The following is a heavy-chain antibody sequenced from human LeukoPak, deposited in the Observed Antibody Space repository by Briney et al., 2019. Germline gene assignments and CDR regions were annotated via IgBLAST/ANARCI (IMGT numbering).Heavy chain of an antibody. CDR3: LRWLQPRGFGS. J-gene: IGHJ5*01. CDR2: VCHGGST. Sequence: SETLALTCTVSGSSMSLLYWGWIRQPPGKALEWIGIVCHGGSTNYNPSLKTRGSLSVDTSRNHSFLILRHVTDTDTATYLCLRWLQPRGFGSWGQGTLVSVSS. V-gene: IGHV4-59*08. D-gene: IGHD6-19*01. CDR1: GSSMSLLY.